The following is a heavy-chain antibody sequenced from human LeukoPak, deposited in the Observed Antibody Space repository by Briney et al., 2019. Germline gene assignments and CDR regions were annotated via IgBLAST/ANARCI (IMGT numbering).Heavy chain of an antibody. CDR1: GYTFTGYY. CDR3: ARDRVSGYSGYDYNYYYGMDV. Sequence: ASVKVPCKASGYTFTGYYMHWVRQAPGQGLEWMGWINPNSGGTNYAQKFQGRVTMTRDTSISTAYMELSRLRSDDTAVYYCARDRVSGYSGYDYNYYYGMDVWGQGTTVTVSS. CDR2: INPNSGGT. V-gene: IGHV1-2*02. J-gene: IGHJ6*02. D-gene: IGHD5-12*01.